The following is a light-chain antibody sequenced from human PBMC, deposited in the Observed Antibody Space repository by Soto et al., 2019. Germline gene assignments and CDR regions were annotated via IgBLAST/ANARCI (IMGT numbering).Light chain of an antibody. Sequence: QSVLAQPPSVSEAPGQRVTISCTGSSSNNGAGYDVHWYQQLPGTAPKLLIYGNSNRPSGVPDRFSGSKSGTSASLAITGLQAEDEADYYCQSYDSSLSGYVVFGGGTKLTVL. J-gene: IGLJ2*01. CDR3: QSYDSSLSGYVV. V-gene: IGLV1-40*01. CDR1: SSNNGAGYD. CDR2: GNS.